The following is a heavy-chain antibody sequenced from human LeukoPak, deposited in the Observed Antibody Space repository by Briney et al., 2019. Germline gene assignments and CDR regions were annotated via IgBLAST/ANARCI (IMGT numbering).Heavy chain of an antibody. J-gene: IGHJ4*02. V-gene: IGHV3-66*01. CDR3: ARENKAVAAHYFDY. CDR1: GFTVSDNY. Sequence: PGGSLRLSCAASGFTVSDNYMSWVRQAPGKGLEWVSVIYSGGKTYYADSVKGRLTISRENSKNTLYLQMNSLRVEDTAVYYCARENKAVAAHYFDYWGQGTLVTVSS. D-gene: IGHD6-19*01. CDR2: IYSGGKT.